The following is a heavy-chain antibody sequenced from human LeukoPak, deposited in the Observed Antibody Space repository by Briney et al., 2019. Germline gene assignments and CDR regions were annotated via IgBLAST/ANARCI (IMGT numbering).Heavy chain of an antibody. J-gene: IGHJ4*02. CDR1: GXTFSDNW. D-gene: IGHD1-26*01. CDR2: VKEDGSEK. V-gene: IGHV3-7*05. CDR3: AKYFRADSGNYYRSFDY. Sequence: PGGSLRLSCAVSGXTFSDNWVGWVRQAPGKGLEWVANVKEDGSEKNYVDSVKGRFTISRDNAKNSLYLQMNSLRAEDTAVYYCAKYFRADSGNYYRSFDYWGQGTLVTVSS.